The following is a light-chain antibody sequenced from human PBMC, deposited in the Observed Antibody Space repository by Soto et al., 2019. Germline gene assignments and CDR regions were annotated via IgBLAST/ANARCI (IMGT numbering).Light chain of an antibody. J-gene: IGKJ3*01. CDR3: QQYGFT. CDR1: QSISSW. V-gene: IGKV1-5*01. Sequence: DIQMTQSPSTLSASVGDRVTITCRASQSISSWLAWYQQKPGKAPKLLIYDASSLESGVPSRFSGSGSGPEFTLSSSSLQPDDFATYCCQQYGFTFGPGTKVDIK. CDR2: DAS.